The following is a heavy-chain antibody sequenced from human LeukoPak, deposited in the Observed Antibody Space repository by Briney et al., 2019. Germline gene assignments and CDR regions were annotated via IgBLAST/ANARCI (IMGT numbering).Heavy chain of an antibody. CDR1: GGSISAYF. D-gene: IGHD3-22*01. CDR3: ARLESGVLGDPYYYDSTGYYYRGYFGS. CDR2: IYDSGST. Sequence: PSETLSLTCTVSGGSISAYFWGWIRQPAGKGLEWIGYIYDSGSTKYNPSLKSRVTMSPDMSKNQFSLKLSSVTAADTAVYYCARLESGVLGDPYYYDSTGYYYRGYFGSWGQGTLVTVSS. V-gene: IGHV4-59*08. J-gene: IGHJ4*02.